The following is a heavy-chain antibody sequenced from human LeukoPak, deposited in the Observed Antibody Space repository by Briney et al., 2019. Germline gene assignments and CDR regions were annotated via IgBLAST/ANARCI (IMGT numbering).Heavy chain of an antibody. V-gene: IGHV3-66*01. J-gene: IGHJ4*02. Sequence: QPGGSLRLSCAASGFTVSSNYMSWVRQAPGKGLEWVSVIYSGGSTYYADSVKGRFTISRDNSKTTLYLQMNSLRAEDTAVYYCAIFLSGGSYYPTWGQGTLVTVSS. CDR3: AIFLSGGSYYPT. CDR2: IYSGGST. D-gene: IGHD1-26*01. CDR1: GFTVSSNY.